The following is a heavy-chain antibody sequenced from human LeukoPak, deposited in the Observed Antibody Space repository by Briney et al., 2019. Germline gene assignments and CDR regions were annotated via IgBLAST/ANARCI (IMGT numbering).Heavy chain of an antibody. CDR3: ARHDHFWSGYYFFDY. J-gene: IGHJ4*02. Sequence: SETLSLTCTVSGGSISSSSYYWGWIRQPPGTGLEWIGSIYYSGSTYYNPSLKSRVTISVDTSKDQFSLKLSSVTAADTAVYYCARHDHFWSGYYFFDYWGQGTLVTVSS. CDR2: IYYSGST. V-gene: IGHV4-39*01. D-gene: IGHD3-3*02. CDR1: GGSISSSSYY.